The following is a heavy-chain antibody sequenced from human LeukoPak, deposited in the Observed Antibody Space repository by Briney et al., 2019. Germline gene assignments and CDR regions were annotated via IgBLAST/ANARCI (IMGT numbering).Heavy chain of an antibody. CDR1: GFTFSSYS. CDR2: ISSSSSYI. Sequence: GGSLRLSCAASGFTFSSYSMNWVRQAPGKGLEWVSSISSSSSYIYYADSVKGRFTISRDNAKNSLYLQMNSLRAEDTAVYYCARVLLYSVVVPAADVWGQGTLVTVSS. J-gene: IGHJ4*02. CDR3: ARVLLYSVVVPAADV. D-gene: IGHD2-2*01. V-gene: IGHV3-21*01.